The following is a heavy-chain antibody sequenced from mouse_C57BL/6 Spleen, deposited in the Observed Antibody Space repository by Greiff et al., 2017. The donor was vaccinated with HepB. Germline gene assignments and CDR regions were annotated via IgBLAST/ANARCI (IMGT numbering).Heavy chain of an antibody. CDR3: APGTYYSNYGAMDY. J-gene: IGHJ4*01. Sequence: QVQLKESGPELVKPGASVKISCKASGYAFSSSWMNWVKQRPGKGLEWIGRIYPGDGDTNYNGKFKGKATLTADKSSSTAYMQLSSLTSEDSAVYFCAPGTYYSNYGAMDYWGQGTSVTVSS. CDR1: GYAFSSSW. V-gene: IGHV1-82*01. CDR2: IYPGDGDT. D-gene: IGHD2-5*01.